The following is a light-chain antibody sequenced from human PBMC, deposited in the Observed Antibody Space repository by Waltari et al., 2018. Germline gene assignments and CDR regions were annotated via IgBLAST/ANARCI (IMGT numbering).Light chain of an antibody. Sequence: ETVMTQSPPTLSVSPGERATLSCRASQSVSSNLAWYRQKPGQAPRLLMYGASTRATDIPARISGSGSGTEFTLTISSLQSEDSAVYYCQQYNNWPRTFGQGTKLAI. CDR1: QSVSSN. CDR2: GAS. J-gene: IGKJ2*02. V-gene: IGKV3-15*01. CDR3: QQYNNWPRT.